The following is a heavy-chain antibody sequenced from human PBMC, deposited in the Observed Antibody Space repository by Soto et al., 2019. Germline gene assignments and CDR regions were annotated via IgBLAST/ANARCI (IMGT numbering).Heavy chain of an antibody. D-gene: IGHD2-21*01. V-gene: IGHV3-30*03. CDR2: ISYDGSNK. J-gene: IGHJ6*02. CDR3: ARTGDGYRHYYYGMDV. CDR1: GFTFSSYG. Sequence: GGSLRLSCAASGFTFSSYGMHWVRQAPGKGLEWVAVISYDGSNKYYADSVKGRFTISRDNSKNTLYLQMNSLRAEDTAVYYCARTGDGYRHYYYGMDVWGQGTTVTV.